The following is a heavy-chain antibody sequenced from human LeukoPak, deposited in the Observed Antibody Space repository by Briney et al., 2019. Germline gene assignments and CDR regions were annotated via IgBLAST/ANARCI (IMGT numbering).Heavy chain of an antibody. CDR3: VRGVGGSSYLDY. Sequence: GGSLRLSCAASGFTFSDHWMHWDRQVPGKGLVWVSRIKTDGSWTNDADSVKGRFTISRDNAENTLYLQMNSLRVEDTAVYYCVRGVGGSSYLDYWGQGALVTVSS. D-gene: IGHD3-16*01. V-gene: IGHV3-74*01. CDR2: IKTDGSWT. CDR1: GFTFSDHW. J-gene: IGHJ4*02.